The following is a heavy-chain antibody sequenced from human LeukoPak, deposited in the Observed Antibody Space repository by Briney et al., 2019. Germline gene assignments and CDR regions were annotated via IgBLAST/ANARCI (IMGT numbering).Heavy chain of an antibody. J-gene: IGHJ4*02. CDR3: ARLGDSGY. CDR1: GFTFSDYD. V-gene: IGHV3-11*06. D-gene: IGHD3-10*01. Sequence: GGSLRLSCAASGFTFSDYDMSWSRQAPGKGLEWVSYISSSNSYTNYADSVKGRFTISRDNAKNSLYLQMNSLRAEDTAVYYCARLGDSGYWGQGTLVTVSS. CDR2: ISSSNSYT.